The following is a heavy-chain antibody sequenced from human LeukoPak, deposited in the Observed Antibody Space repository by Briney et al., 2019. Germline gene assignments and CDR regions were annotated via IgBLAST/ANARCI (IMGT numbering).Heavy chain of an antibody. Sequence: GGSLRLSCAASGFTFSSYSMNWVRQAPGKGLEWVSYISSSSSTIYYADSVKGRFTISRDNAENSLYLQMNSLRAEDTAVYYCARDYYGDPLDYWGQGTLVTVSS. CDR2: ISSSSSTI. J-gene: IGHJ4*02. V-gene: IGHV3-48*01. CDR3: ARDYYGDPLDY. D-gene: IGHD2-21*01. CDR1: GFTFSSYS.